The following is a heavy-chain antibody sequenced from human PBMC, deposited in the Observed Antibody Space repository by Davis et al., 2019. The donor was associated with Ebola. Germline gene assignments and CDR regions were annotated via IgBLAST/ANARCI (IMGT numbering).Heavy chain of an antibody. V-gene: IGHV3-7*01. CDR3: SRGGAVKFDY. Sequence: GESLKISCAASGFNFDINAMAWVRQAPGKGLEWVANIKQDGSEIHYVDSVKGRFTISRDNTKNSLYLQMNSLRDEDTALYYCSRGGAVKFDYWGQGTLVTVSS. CDR1: GFNFDINA. D-gene: IGHD4-17*01. J-gene: IGHJ4*02. CDR2: IKQDGSEI.